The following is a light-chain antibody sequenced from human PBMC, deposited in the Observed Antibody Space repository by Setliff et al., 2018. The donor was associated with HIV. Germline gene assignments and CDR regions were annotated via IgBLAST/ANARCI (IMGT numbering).Light chain of an antibody. V-gene: IGLV3-1*01. CDR2: QDS. Sequence: ELTQPPSVSVSPGQTASITRSGDKLGDKYACWYQQKPGQSPVLVIYQDSKRPSGIPERFSGSNSGNTATLTISGTQAMDEADYYCQAWDSSIYVFGTGTKVTVL. CDR1: KLGDKY. J-gene: IGLJ1*01. CDR3: QAWDSSIYV.